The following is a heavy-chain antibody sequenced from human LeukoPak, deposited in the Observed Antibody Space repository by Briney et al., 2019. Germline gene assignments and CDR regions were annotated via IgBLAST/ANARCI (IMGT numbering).Heavy chain of an antibody. CDR1: GITFSDYG. J-gene: IGHJ4*02. CDR3: ARTVATISLPSFKY. D-gene: IGHD5-12*01. Sequence: PVRSLRLSCEASGITFSDYGMRWVRQAPGKGLEWVASISHDGSIQNFADSVKGRFTVSRDNSRNTLFLQMNSLRNEDTAMYYCARTVATISLPSFKYWGQGTLVTVSS. V-gene: IGHV3-30*03. CDR2: ISHDGSIQ.